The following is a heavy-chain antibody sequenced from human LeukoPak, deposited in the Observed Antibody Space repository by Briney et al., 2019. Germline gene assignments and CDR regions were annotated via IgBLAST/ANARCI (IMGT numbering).Heavy chain of an antibody. Sequence: PGGSLRLSCAASGFTVSSNYMSWVRQAPGKGLEWVSVIYSGGSTYYADSVKGRFTISRDNSKNTLYLQMNSLRAEDTAVYYCARSNSGYDKDAFDIWGQGTMVTVSS. D-gene: IGHD5-12*01. CDR3: ARSNSGYDKDAFDI. CDR1: GFTVSSNY. J-gene: IGHJ3*02. V-gene: IGHV3-53*01. CDR2: IYSGGST.